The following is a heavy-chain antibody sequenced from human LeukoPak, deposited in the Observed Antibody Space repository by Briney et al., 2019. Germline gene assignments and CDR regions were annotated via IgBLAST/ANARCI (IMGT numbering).Heavy chain of an antibody. CDR3: ARRKGYSSSWYLSFGFDY. Sequence: SETLSLTCTVSGGSISNSSYYWGWIRQPPGKGLEWIGSIYYSGSTYYNPSLKSRVTISVDTSKNQFSLKLSSVTAADTAVYYCARRKGYSSSWYLSFGFDYWGQGTLVTVSS. CDR1: GGSISNSSYY. CDR2: IYYSGST. D-gene: IGHD6-13*01. V-gene: IGHV4-39*01. J-gene: IGHJ4*02.